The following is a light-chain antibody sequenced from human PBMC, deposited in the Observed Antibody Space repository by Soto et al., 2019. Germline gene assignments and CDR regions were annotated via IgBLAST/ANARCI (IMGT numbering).Light chain of an antibody. J-gene: IGKJ1*01. CDR1: ESVSSN. CDR3: QQYNNWPRT. CDR2: GAS. V-gene: IGKV3-15*01. Sequence: EIVLTQSPATLSVSAGERATLSFRASESVSSNLAWYQQRPGQAPRLVIYGASTRATGIPARFSGSGSGTEFTLTISSLQSEDFGVYYCQQYNNWPRTFGQGTKVDI.